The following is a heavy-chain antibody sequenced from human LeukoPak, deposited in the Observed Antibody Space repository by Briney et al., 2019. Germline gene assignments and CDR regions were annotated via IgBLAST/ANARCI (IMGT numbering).Heavy chain of an antibody. D-gene: IGHD5-24*01. Sequence: ASVKVSCKVSRNTLTELSIHWVRQAPGKGLEWMGGFDPEDGEIIYAQNLEGRVIMTEDTSRDTAYMELSSLRSEDTAVYYCAKRDGDYFDYWGQGTLVTVSS. J-gene: IGHJ4*02. CDR3: AKRDGDYFDY. CDR1: RNTLTELS. CDR2: FDPEDGEI. V-gene: IGHV1-24*01.